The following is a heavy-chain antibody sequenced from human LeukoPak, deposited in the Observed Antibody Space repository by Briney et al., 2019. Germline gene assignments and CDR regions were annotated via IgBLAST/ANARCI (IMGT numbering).Heavy chain of an antibody. Sequence: PSETLSLTCTVSGGSISGYFWSWIRQPPGKGLEWIGYIYYSGSTDYNPSLKSRVTISVDTSNNQFSLKLSSVTAADTAVYYCVRGVVGATGQYYFDSWGQGTLVTVSS. V-gene: IGHV4-59*08. J-gene: IGHJ4*02. D-gene: IGHD1-26*01. CDR3: VRGVVGATGQYYFDS. CDR2: IYYSGST. CDR1: GGSISGYF.